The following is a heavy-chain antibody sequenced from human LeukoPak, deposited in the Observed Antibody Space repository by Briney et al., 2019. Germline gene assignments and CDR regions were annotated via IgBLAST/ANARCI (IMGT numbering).Heavy chain of an antibody. J-gene: IGHJ4*02. CDR3: TKDQQVGAAAYYFDS. D-gene: IGHD6-13*01. CDR1: GFTFSRYG. CDR2: IANDGKDK. Sequence: GGSLRLSCAASGFTFSRYGLHWVRQAPGKGLEWVAVIANDGKDKKYADSVKGRFSISRDNSKSTLYLQMNSLRAEDTGVYYCTKDQQVGAAAYYFDSWGQGTLVTVPP. V-gene: IGHV3-30*18.